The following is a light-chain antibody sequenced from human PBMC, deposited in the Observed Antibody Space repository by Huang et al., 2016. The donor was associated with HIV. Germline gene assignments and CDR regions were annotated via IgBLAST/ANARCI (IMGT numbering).Light chain of an antibody. CDR3: QQRGAWPLT. Sequence: DIVLTQSPATLSLSHGQRATLSCRASQNINNYLVWYQQKPGKAPRLLIYDSFNRATGSPARFSGSGSGSDFTLTINTLEPEDFAVDYCQQRGAWPLTFGGGTKVEIK. CDR2: DSF. J-gene: IGKJ4*01. V-gene: IGKV3-11*01. CDR1: QNINNY.